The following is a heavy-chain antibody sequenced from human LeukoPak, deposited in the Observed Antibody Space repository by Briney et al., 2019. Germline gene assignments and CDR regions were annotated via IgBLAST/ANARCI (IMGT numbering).Heavy chain of an antibody. J-gene: IGHJ4*02. V-gene: IGHV1-2*02. CDR1: GYTFTDYY. CDR3: TREGILVAANYFHY. Sequence: AAVKLSCKASGYTFTDYYVHWVRQAPGQGPELIGWIRPNNGGTNYAEKFQGRVTMTTVTSVSTAYMDLSSLTYDDTAVYYCTREGILVAANYFHYWGQGTVVTVSS. D-gene: IGHD6-19*01. CDR2: IRPNNGGT.